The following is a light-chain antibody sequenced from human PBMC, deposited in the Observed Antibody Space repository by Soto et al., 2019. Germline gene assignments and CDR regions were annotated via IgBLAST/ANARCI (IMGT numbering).Light chain of an antibody. CDR2: SAS. J-gene: IGKJ4*01. V-gene: IGKV1-9*01. Sequence: DIQLTQSPSFLSAFVGDTVTITCRASQAVRTYLAWYQQKPGKVPKLLIRSASILQSGVPPRFSGGGSGTEFTLTISTLQPDDSGIYYCQQLNGYPLAFGGGTNVEIK. CDR1: QAVRTY. CDR3: QQLNGYPLA.